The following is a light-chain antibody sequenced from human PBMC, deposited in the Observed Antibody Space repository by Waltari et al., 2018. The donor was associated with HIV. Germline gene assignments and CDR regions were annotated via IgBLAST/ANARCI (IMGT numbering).Light chain of an antibody. CDR1: SSYLDNFKS. CDR3: MSYISSATPE. V-gene: IGLV2-14*01. J-gene: IGLJ3*02. CDR2: EVS. Sequence: QSALTQPASVSGSPGQSITISCTGTSSYLDNFKSVSWYQHHPGKAPKVMIYEVSNRPSGVSYRFSGAKSGHTASLTIAGLQAEDEADYCCMSYISSATPEFGGGTKLTVL.